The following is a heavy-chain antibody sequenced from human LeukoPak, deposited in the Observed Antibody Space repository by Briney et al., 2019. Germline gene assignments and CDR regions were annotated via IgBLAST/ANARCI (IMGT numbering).Heavy chain of an antibody. CDR2: ISSSSSYI. CDR1: GFTFSSYS. J-gene: IGHJ6*03. Sequence: PGGSLRLSCAASGFTFSSYSMNWARQPPGKGLEWVSSISSSSSYIYYAHSVKGRFTISRDNAKHSLYLQMNSLRAEDTAVYYCARGTGGYYYYYYMDVWGKGTTVTVSS. D-gene: IGHD1-14*01. CDR3: ARGTGGYYYYYYMDV. V-gene: IGHV3-21*01.